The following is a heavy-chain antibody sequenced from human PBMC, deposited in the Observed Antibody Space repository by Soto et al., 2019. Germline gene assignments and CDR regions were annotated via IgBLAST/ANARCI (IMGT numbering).Heavy chain of an antibody. D-gene: IGHD6-13*01. CDR2: IYWNDDK. Sequence: SGPTLVNPTQTLTLTFTFSGFSLSTSGVGVGWIRQPPGKALEWLALIYWNDDKRYSPSLKSRLTITKDTSKNQVVLTMTNMDPVDTATYYCAHRGGWGIAAAGTSGRAEYFQYWGQGTLVTVSS. CDR1: GFSLSTSGVG. J-gene: IGHJ1*01. CDR3: AHRGGWGIAAAGTSGRAEYFQY. V-gene: IGHV2-5*01.